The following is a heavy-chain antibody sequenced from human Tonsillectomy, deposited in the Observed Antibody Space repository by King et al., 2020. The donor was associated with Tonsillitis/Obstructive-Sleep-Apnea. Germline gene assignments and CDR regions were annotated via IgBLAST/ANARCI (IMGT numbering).Heavy chain of an antibody. CDR2: IRSKALGWTT. CDR1: GFTFGDYA. J-gene: IGHJ6*03. CDR3: TRDSRYTNYESRNYYYCMDV. Sequence: VQLVESGGGLVQPGRSLRLSCTASGFTFGDYAMNWVRQAPGKGLEWVSFIRSKALGWTTEYAASVEGRFTISRDDSKSIAYLQMNSLKTVDTAVYYCTRDSRYTNYESRNYYYCMDVWGKGTTVTVSS. V-gene: IGHV3-49*04. D-gene: IGHD4-11*01.